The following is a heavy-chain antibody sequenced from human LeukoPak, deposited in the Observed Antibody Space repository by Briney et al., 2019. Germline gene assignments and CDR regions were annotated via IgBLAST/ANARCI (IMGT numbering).Heavy chain of an antibody. V-gene: IGHV1-69*13. D-gene: IGHD6-25*01. Sequence: SVKVSFKASGGTFSSYAISWVRQAPGQGLEWMGGIIPIFGTANYAQKFQGRVTITADESTSTAYMELSSLRSEDTAVYYCARSSRGHFHYYYYGMDVWGQGTTVTVSS. J-gene: IGHJ6*02. CDR2: IIPIFGTA. CDR3: ARSSRGHFHYYYYGMDV. CDR1: GGTFSSYA.